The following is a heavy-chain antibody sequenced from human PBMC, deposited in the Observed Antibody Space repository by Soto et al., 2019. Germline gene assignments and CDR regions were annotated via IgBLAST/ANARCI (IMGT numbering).Heavy chain of an antibody. CDR1: GYTFTSYA. J-gene: IGHJ4*02. CDR2: ITDGTGNT. D-gene: IGHD3-16*02. V-gene: IGHV1-3*01. Sequence: QVQLVQSGAEVKKPGASVKVSCKASGYTFTSYAMHWVREAPGQRRAWMGWITDGTGNTKYSQKFQGRVTITRDTSASTAYMELSSLRSEDTAVYYCARELTYYDYIWGSYRPGYFDYWGQGTLVTVSS. CDR3: ARELTYYDYIWGSYRPGYFDY.